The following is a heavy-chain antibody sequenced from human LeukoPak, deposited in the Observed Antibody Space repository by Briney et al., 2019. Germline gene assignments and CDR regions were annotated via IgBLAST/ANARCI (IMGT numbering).Heavy chain of an antibody. Sequence: GGSLRLSCATSGFTFSSYAMSWVRQAPGKGLEWVSAISGSGGSTYYADSVKGRFTISRDNSRNTLYLQMNSLRAEDTAVYYCAKDGGEYYDILTGYYPRLYYMDVWGKGTTVTISS. V-gene: IGHV3-23*01. CDR2: ISGSGGST. CDR1: GFTFSSYA. CDR3: AKDGGEYYDILTGYYPRLYYMDV. J-gene: IGHJ6*03. D-gene: IGHD3-9*01.